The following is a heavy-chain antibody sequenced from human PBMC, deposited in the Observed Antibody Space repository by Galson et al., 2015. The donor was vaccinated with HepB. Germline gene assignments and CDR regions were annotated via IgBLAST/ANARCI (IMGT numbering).Heavy chain of an antibody. J-gene: IGHJ6*02. CDR3: TTVTVTVENYYYQYGMDL. CDR1: GIIFRNAF. Sequence: SLRLSCAASGIIFRNAFMSWVRQAPGKGLEWVGRIKSKTEGGTTDYGAPVKGRFAISRDDLKGIMYLQMNSLKTADTAVYYCTTVTVTVENYYYQYGMDLRGQGTTVTVSS. V-gene: IGHV3-15*01. D-gene: IGHD4-17*01. CDR2: IKSKTEGGTT.